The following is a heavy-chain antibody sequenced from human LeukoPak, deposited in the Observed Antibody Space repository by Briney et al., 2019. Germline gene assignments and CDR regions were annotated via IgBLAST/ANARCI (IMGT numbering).Heavy chain of an antibody. D-gene: IGHD2-2*01. J-gene: IGHJ5*02. CDR3: ARGRWSTSSNWFDP. V-gene: IGHV1-8*01. CDR2: MNPNSGNT. Sequence: APVKVSCKASGYTFTSYDINWVRQATGQGLEWMGWMNPNSGNTGYAQKFQGRVTMTRNTSISTAYMELSSLRSEDTAVYYCARGRWSTSSNWFDPWGQGTLVTVSS. CDR1: GYTFTSYD.